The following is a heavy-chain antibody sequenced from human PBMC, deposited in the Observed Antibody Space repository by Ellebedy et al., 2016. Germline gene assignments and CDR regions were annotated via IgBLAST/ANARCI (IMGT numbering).Heavy chain of an antibody. V-gene: IGHV3-23*01. CDR1: GFTFKTYA. Sequence: GESLKISCAASGFTFKTYAMSWVRQAPGEGLEWVSTLSGSGPKTYYADSVQGRFTISRDNSKSTLYLQMNSLRDEDTAVYYCAKHETDGDYYFDLWGRGTLVTVSS. D-gene: IGHD2-21*01. J-gene: IGHJ2*01. CDR3: AKHETDGDYYFDL. CDR2: LSGSGPKT.